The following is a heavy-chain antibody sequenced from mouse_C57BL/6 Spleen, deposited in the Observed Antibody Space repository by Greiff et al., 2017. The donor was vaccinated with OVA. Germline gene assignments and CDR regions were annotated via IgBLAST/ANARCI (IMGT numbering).Heavy chain of an antibody. CDR3: ARSGGYDVRYFDV. J-gene: IGHJ1*03. V-gene: IGHV1-80*01. Sequence: VKLQQSGAELVKPGASVKISCKASGYAFSSYWMNWVKQRPGKGLEWIGQIYPGDGDTNYNGKFKGKATLTADKSSSTAYMQLSSLTSEDSAVYFCARSGGYDVRYFDVWGTGTTVTVSS. CDR1: GYAFSSYW. D-gene: IGHD2-2*01. CDR2: IYPGDGDT.